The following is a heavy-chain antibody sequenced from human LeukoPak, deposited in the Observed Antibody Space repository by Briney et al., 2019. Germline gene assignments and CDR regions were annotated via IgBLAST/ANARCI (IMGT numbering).Heavy chain of an antibody. D-gene: IGHD3-10*01. CDR1: GFTFSRYW. J-gene: IGHJ4*02. Sequence: PGGSLRLSCAASGFTFSRYWMHWVRQAPGKGLVWVSRINSDGSSTTYADSVKGRFTISRDNAKNTLYLQMNSLRAEDTAVYYCARALYGNYFDYWGQGTLVTVSS. V-gene: IGHV3-74*01. CDR2: INSDGSST. CDR3: ARALYGNYFDY.